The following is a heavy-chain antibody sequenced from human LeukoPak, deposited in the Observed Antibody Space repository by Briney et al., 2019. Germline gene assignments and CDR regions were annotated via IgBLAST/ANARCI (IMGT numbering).Heavy chain of an antibody. CDR2: ISYDGSNK. CDR3: ARQYSSSYTIDF. Sequence: GGSLRLSCAASGFTFSSYAMPWVRQAPGKGLEWVALISYDGSNKYYADSVKGRFTFSRDNSKNTLYLQMNSLRAEDTALYYCARQYSSSYTIDFWGQGTLVTVSS. D-gene: IGHD6-6*01. V-gene: IGHV3-30*01. CDR1: GFTFSSYA. J-gene: IGHJ4*02.